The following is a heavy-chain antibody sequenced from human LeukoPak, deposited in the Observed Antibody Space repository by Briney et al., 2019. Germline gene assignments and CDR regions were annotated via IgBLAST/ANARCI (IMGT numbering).Heavy chain of an antibody. CDR1: GFTFSSYA. D-gene: IGHD3-10*01. Sequence: PGGSLRLSCAASGFTFSSYAMSWIRQPPGKGLEWIGYIYYSGSTNYNPSLKSRVTISVDTSKNQFSLKLSSVTAADTAVYYCARGAGLLWFGESQVDFDYWGQGTLVTVSS. V-gene: IGHV4-59*01. CDR3: ARGAGLLWFGESQVDFDY. J-gene: IGHJ4*02. CDR2: IYYSGST.